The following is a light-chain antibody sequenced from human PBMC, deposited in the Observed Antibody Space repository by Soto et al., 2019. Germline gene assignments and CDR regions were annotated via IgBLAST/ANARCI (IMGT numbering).Light chain of an antibody. V-gene: IGKV1-8*01. CDR2: AAY. CDR3: QPYYSYPPT. J-gene: IGKJ1*01. Sequence: AIRMTQSPSSLSASTGDRVTITCRASQGISSYLAWYQQKPGKAPKLLIYAAYTLQSGAPSRFSGSGSGTEFTLASSCLQSEDSATYNSQPYYSYPPTFGHRTKVKIK. CDR1: QGISSY.